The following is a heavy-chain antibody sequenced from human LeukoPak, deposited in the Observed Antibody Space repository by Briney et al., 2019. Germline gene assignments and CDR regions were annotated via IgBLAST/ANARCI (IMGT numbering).Heavy chain of an antibody. D-gene: IGHD6-25*01. CDR3: ARGPPRLNWFDP. J-gene: IGHJ5*02. CDR1: GGTFSSYA. CDR2: INGGNGNT. V-gene: IGHV1-3*01. Sequence: ASVKVSCKASGGTFSSYAISWVRQAPGQGLEWMGWINGGNGNTKYSQRLRGRVTITRDTSASTAYMELRGLRSEDTAVFYCARGPPRLNWFDPWGQGTLVTVSS.